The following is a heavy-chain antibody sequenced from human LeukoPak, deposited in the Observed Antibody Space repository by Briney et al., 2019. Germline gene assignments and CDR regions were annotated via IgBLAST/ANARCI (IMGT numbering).Heavy chain of an antibody. CDR2: INPSSGST. V-gene: IGHV1-2*02. CDR3: ARDRAVATIGGVDY. J-gene: IGHJ4*02. CDR1: GSTFAGYY. D-gene: IGHD3-16*01. Sequence: ASVKVSCKASGSTFAGYYVHWVRQAPGQGLEWMGWINPSSGSTNYVQKFQGRLTMTRDTSISTAYMDLSSLRSDDTAVYYCARDRAVATIGGVDYWGQGTLVTVSS.